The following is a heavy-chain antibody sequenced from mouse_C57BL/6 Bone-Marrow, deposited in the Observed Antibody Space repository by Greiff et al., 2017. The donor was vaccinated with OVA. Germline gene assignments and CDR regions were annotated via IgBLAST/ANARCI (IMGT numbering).Heavy chain of an antibody. CDR1: GYTFTSYG. Sequence: QVQLKQSGAELARPGASVKLSCKASGYTFTSYGISWVKQRTGQGLEWIGEIYPRSGNTYYNEKFKGKATLTADKSSSTAYMELRSLTSEDSAVYVCARDYDYDGPYAMDYWGQGTSVTVSS. CDR3: ARDYDYDGPYAMDY. V-gene: IGHV1-81*01. CDR2: IYPRSGNT. D-gene: IGHD2-4*01. J-gene: IGHJ4*01.